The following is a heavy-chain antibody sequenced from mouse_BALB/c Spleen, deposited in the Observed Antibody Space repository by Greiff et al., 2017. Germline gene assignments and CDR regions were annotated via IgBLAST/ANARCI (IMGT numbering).Heavy chain of an antibody. Sequence: EVQGVESGAELVKPGASVKLSCTASGFNIKDTYMHWVKQRPEQGLEWIGRIDPANGNTKYDPKFQGKATITADTSSNTAYLQLSSLTSEDTAVYYCARSVYDGYPFYAMDYWGQGTSVTVSS. J-gene: IGHJ4*01. CDR1: GFNIKDTY. V-gene: IGHV14-3*02. D-gene: IGHD2-3*01. CDR3: ARSVYDGYPFYAMDY. CDR2: IDPANGNT.